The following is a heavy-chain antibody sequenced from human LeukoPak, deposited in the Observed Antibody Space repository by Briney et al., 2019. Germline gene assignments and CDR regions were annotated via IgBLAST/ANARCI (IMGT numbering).Heavy chain of an antibody. V-gene: IGHV3-73*01. CDR2: IRSKANSYAT. D-gene: IGHD3-3*01. CDR3: TSEGPKYDFWSGYFNH. Sequence: GGSLKLSCAASGFTFSGSAMHWVRQASGKGLEWVGRIRSKANSYATAYAASVKGRFTISRDDSKNTAYLQMNSLKTEDTAVYYCTSEGPKYDFWSGYFNHWGQGTLVTVSS. J-gene: IGHJ4*02. CDR1: GFTFSGSA.